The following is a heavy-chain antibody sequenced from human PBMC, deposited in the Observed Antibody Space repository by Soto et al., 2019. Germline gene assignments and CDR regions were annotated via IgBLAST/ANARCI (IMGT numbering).Heavy chain of an antibody. D-gene: IGHD3-9*01. Sequence: EVQLVESGGGLVQPGRSLGLSCAASGFTFDDYAMHWVRQAPGKGLEWVSGISWNSGSIGYADSVKGRFTISRDNAKNSLYLQMNSLRAEDTALYYCAKGDYDILTGYSYWGQGTLVTVSS. CDR1: GFTFDDYA. CDR3: AKGDYDILTGYSY. V-gene: IGHV3-9*01. CDR2: ISWNSGSI. J-gene: IGHJ4*02.